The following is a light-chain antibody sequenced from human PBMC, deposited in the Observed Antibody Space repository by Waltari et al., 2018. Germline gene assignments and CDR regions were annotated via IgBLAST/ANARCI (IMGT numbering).Light chain of an antibody. CDR1: QGIRND. V-gene: IGKV1-6*01. CDR2: AAS. J-gene: IGKJ1*01. Sequence: AIQMTQSPSSLSASVGDRVTITCRASQGIRNDLGWYQQKPGKAPTLLIYAASSLHRGVPSRFSGSGSGTYFTLTISSLQPEDFATYYCLQDYNYPWTFGQGTKVEIK. CDR3: LQDYNYPWT.